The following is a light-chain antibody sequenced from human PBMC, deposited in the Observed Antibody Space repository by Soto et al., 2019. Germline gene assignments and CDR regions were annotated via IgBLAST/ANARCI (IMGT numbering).Light chain of an antibody. CDR3: HQYDNLPLT. CDR2: EAT. J-gene: IGKJ4*01. Sequence: DIQMTQFPSSLSASVRDRDTITCQASQDMSNYLNWYQQTPGKAPKLLIYEATNLGTGVPSRYSGSGSGTDFIFTISSLQPEDNSRYYCHQYDNLPLTFGGGTKVEIK. V-gene: IGKV1-33*01. CDR1: QDMSNY.